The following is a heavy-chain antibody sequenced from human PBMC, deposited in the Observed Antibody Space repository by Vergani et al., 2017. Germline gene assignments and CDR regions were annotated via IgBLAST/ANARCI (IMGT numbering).Heavy chain of an antibody. Sequence: QVQLVESGGGVVQPGRSLRLSCAASGFTFSSYGMHWVRQAPGKGLEWVAVISYDGSNKYYADSVKGRFTISRDNSKNTLYLQMNSLRAEDTAVYYCARAKDSRGSRPYYYESSGLDAFDIWGQGTMVTVSS. V-gene: IGHV3-30*03. J-gene: IGHJ3*02. D-gene: IGHD3-22*01. CDR2: ISYDGSNK. CDR1: GFTFSSYG. CDR3: ARAKDSRGSRPYYYESSGLDAFDI.